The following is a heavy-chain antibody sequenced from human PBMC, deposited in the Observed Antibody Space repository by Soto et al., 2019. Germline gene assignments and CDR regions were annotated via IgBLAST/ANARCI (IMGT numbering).Heavy chain of an antibody. V-gene: IGHV3-23*01. CDR2: ISGSGGST. CDR3: ANPHSIAAAGLYY. J-gene: IGHJ4*02. CDR1: GFTFSSYA. D-gene: IGHD6-13*01. Sequence: GGSLRLSCAASGFTFSSYAMSWVRQVPGKGLEWVSAISGSGGSTYYADSVKGRFTISRDNSKNTLYLQMNSLRAEDTAVYYCANPHSIAAAGLYYWGQGTLVTVSS.